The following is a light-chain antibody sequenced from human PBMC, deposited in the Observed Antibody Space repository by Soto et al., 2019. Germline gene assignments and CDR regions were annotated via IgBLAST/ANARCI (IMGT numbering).Light chain of an antibody. CDR3: QQDCSSLFT. J-gene: IGKJ3*01. V-gene: IGKV3-20*01. Sequence: EIVLTQSPGTLSLSPGERATLSCRASQSVSSSYLAWYQQKPGQAPRLLIYGASSRATGIPDRFSGSGSGTGFTLTISRLETEDFALYYCQQDCSSLFTFGPGTKVDIK. CDR1: QSVSSSY. CDR2: GAS.